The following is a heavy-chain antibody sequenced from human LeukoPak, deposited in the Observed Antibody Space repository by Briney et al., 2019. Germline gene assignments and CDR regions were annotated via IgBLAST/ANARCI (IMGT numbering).Heavy chain of an antibody. CDR2: ISGSGGST. CDR1: GFPFSTYA. CDR3: AKDLNYDFRLLDY. Sequence: GGSLRLSCAASGFPFSTYAMSWVRQAPGKGLEWVSAISGSGGSTYYADSVKGRFTISRDNSKNTLYLQMNSLRAEDTAVYYCAKDLNYDFRLLDYWGQGTLVTVSS. D-gene: IGHD3-3*01. J-gene: IGHJ4*02. V-gene: IGHV3-23*01.